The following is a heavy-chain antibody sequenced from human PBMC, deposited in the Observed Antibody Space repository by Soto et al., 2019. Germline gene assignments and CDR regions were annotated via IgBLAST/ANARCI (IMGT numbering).Heavy chain of an antibody. J-gene: IGHJ6*02. D-gene: IGHD2-15*01. CDR1: GFTFSSCT. CDR2: ISPSNSHI. Sequence: EVHLVESGGGLVKPGGSLRLSCAVSGFTFSSCTMNWVRQAQGKGLEWVSSISPSNSHIYYADSVKGRFIISRDNAKNSLFLQMIYLRAEDTAVYYYSRCIVCACHQNYCLDVWGLGTTVTVSS. V-gene: IGHV3-21*01. CDR3: SRCIVCACHQNYCLDV.